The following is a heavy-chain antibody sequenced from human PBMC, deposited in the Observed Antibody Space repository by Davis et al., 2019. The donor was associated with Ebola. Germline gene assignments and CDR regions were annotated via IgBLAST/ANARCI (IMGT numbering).Heavy chain of an antibody. D-gene: IGHD1-26*01. CDR3: ARTSLGTTTAYFDY. J-gene: IGHJ4*02. CDR2: IYYSGDT. Sequence: LRLSCTVSGGSISNGGYYWSWIRQHPGKGLECIGYIYYSGDTYYNPSLKSRVTMSVDTSKNQFSLKLTSVTAADTAVYYCARTSLGTTTAYFDYWGQGSLVTVSS. CDR1: GGSISNGGYY. V-gene: IGHV4-31*03.